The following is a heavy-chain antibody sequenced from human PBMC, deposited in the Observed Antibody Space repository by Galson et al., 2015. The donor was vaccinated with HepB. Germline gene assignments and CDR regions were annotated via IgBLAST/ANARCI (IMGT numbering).Heavy chain of an antibody. D-gene: IGHD1-26*01. CDR2: ISYDGSNK. J-gene: IGHJ5*02. Sequence: SLRLSCAASGFTFSRYGMHWVRQAPGKGLEWVAVISYDGSNKYYADSWKGRFTISRDNSKNTLYLQMNSLRAEDTAVYDCAKDWIVGATGGAWGQGTLVTVSS. V-gene: IGHV3-30*18. CDR1: GFTFSRYG. CDR3: AKDWIVGATGGA.